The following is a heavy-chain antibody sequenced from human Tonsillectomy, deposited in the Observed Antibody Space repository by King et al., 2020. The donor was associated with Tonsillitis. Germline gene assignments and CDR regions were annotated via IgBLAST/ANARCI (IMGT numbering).Heavy chain of an antibody. CDR3: AKDGIGRNYYYYYMDV. D-gene: IGHD1-26*01. CDR1: GFTFSNYA. V-gene: IGHV3-23*04. CDR2: ITGSGGDT. J-gene: IGHJ6*03. Sequence: DVQLVESGGGLVQPGGSLRLSCAASGFTFSNYAMTWVRQAPGKGLEWVSTITGSGGDTYYADSVKGRFTISRDSSKNTLYLQMNSLRVEDTAVYYCAKDGIGRNYYYYYMDVWGEGTTVTVSS.